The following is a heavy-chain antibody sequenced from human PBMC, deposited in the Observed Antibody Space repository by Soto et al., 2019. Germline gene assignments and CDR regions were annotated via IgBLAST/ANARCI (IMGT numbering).Heavy chain of an antibody. J-gene: IGHJ5*02. CDR1: GGTFSSYT. Sequence: GASVKVSCKASGGTFSSYTISWVRQAPGQRLEWKGRIIPILGIANYAQKFQGRVTMTEDTSTDTAYMELSSLRSEDTAVYYCATARPVSSWPEGNWFDPWGQGTLVTVSS. CDR2: IIPILGIA. D-gene: IGHD6-13*01. V-gene: IGHV1-69*02. CDR3: ATARPVSSWPEGNWFDP.